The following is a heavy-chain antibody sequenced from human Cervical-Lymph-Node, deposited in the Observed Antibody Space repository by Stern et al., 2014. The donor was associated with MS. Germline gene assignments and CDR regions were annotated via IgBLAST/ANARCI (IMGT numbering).Heavy chain of an antibody. V-gene: IGHV1-8*01. CDR3: ARLRGYLVPAAHYYYYGMDV. CDR1: GYSFTNYD. Sequence: VQLVESGAEVKKPGASVKVSCKASGYSFTNYDINWVRQATGQGLEWMGWMHPHSTNTVYAQKFQDRVTMTRDTSLGTAYMELSSLTSEDTAVYYCARLRGYLVPAAHYYYYGMDVWGQGTTVTVSS. CDR2: MHPHSTNT. J-gene: IGHJ6*02. D-gene: IGHD2-2*01.